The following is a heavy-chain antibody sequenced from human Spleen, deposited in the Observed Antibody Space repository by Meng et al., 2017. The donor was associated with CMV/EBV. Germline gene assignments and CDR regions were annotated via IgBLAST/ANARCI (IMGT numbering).Heavy chain of an antibody. V-gene: IGHV1-18*01. J-gene: IGHJ4*02. Sequence: ASVKVSCKASGYTFTNFGISWVRQAPGQGLEWMGWISAYNGNTNYAQKLQGRVTMTTDTSTSTAYMELRSLRSDDTAVYYCARGRDYDFWSGYYSGYYFDYWGQGTLVTVSS. CDR2: ISAYNGNT. CDR3: ARGRDYDFWSGYYSGYYFDY. CDR1: GYTFTNFG. D-gene: IGHD3-3*01.